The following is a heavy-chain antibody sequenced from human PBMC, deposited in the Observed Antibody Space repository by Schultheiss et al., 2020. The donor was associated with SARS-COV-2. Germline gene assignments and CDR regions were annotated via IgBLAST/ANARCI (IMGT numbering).Heavy chain of an antibody. V-gene: IGHV3-30*01. CDR1: GFTFFSYA. CDR2: ISYDGSKN. Sequence: GSLKISCAAAGFTFFSYAMHWVRQAPGKGLEWVAFISYDGSKNYYADSVKGRFTISRDNSENTLFLQMNSLRAEDTAVYYCARGDYYGSGKPFAKSDYWGQGTLVTVSS. D-gene: IGHD3-10*01. J-gene: IGHJ4*02. CDR3: ARGDYYGSGKPFAKSDY.